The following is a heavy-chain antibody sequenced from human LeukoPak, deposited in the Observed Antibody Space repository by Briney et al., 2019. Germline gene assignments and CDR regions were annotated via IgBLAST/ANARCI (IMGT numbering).Heavy chain of an antibody. D-gene: IGHD3-10*01. J-gene: IGHJ4*02. CDR2: ISGSGGST. CDR1: GFTFSSYA. V-gene: IGHV3-23*01. Sequence: PGGSLRLSCAASGFTFSSYAMSWVRQAPGKGLEWVSAISGSGGSTYYADSVKGRFTISRDNSKNTLYLQMNSLRAEDTAVHYCATTPYYYGSGIAYWGQGTLVAVSS. CDR3: ATTPYYYGSGIAY.